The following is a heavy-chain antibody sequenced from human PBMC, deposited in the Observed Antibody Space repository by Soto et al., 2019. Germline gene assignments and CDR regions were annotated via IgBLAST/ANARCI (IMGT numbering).Heavy chain of an antibody. Sequence: PLETLPLTCTVSGGSSSSGGHCWSWIRQHPGKGLEWIGYICYAGSTYYNPSLGGRVTISVDTSKNQFSLKLSSVTAADTAVYYCARGQLGVVIMDHWGQGTLVTVSS. D-gene: IGHD3-3*01. CDR2: ICYAGST. V-gene: IGHV4-31*03. J-gene: IGHJ4*02. CDR1: GGSSSSGGHC. CDR3: ARGQLGVVIMDH.